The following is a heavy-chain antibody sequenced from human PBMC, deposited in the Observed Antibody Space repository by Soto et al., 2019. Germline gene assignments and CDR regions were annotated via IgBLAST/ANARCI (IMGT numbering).Heavy chain of an antibody. CDR2: INHSGST. V-gene: IGHV4-30-2*01. CDR1: GGSISSGGYS. Sequence: PSETLSLTCAVSGGSISSGGYSWSWIRQPPGKGLEWIGEINHSGSTNYNPSLKSRVTISVDTSKNQFSLKLSSVTAADTAVYYCARWSPAVTGIAAAGTGFDYWGQGALVTVSS. J-gene: IGHJ4*02. D-gene: IGHD6-13*01. CDR3: ARWSPAVTGIAAAGTGFDY.